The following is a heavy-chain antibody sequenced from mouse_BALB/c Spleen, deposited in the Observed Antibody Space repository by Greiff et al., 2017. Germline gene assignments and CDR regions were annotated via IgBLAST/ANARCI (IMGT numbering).Heavy chain of an antibody. D-gene: IGHD1-1*01. V-gene: IGHV1S127*01. J-gene: IGHJ3*01. CDR1: GYTFTSYW. Sequence: QVQLQQSGPELVRPGASVKMSCKASGYTFTSYWMHWVKQRPGQGLEWIGIIDPSNSETRLNQKFKDKATLNVDKSSNTAYMQLSSLTSEDSAVYYCARPSYYGSSYGFAYWGQGTLVTVSA. CDR2: IDPSNSET. CDR3: ARPSYYGSSYGFAY.